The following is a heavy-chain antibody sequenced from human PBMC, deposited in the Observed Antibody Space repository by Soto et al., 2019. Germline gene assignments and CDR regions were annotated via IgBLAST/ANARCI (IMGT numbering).Heavy chain of an antibody. CDR2: ISGSGGLT. V-gene: IGHV3-23*01. J-gene: IGHJ3*02. CDR1: GFAFGNYP. Sequence: EGQLLQSGGGLVQPGGSLRLSCAASGFAFGNYPMAWVRQTPGKGLEWISTISGSGGLTDYEDAVKGRFAISIDHSKDTVHLQMNSLRVEATAIYYCAKDRTMYRGIRAFDIWGPGTMVNLS. D-gene: IGHD3-10*01. CDR3: AKDRTMYRGIRAFDI.